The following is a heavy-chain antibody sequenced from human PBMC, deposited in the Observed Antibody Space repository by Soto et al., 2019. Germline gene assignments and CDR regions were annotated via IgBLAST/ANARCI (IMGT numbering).Heavy chain of an antibody. CDR2: IYHSGST. D-gene: IGHD3-10*01. CDR1: GGSISSSNW. CDR3: ARVRPRPYFYYGMDV. J-gene: IGHJ6*02. Sequence: PSETLSLTCAVSGGSISSSNWWSWVRQPPGKGLEWIGEIYHSGSTNYNPSLKSRVTISVDKSKNQFSLKLSSVTAADTALYYCARVRPRPYFYYGMDVWGQGTTVTVSS. V-gene: IGHV4-4*02.